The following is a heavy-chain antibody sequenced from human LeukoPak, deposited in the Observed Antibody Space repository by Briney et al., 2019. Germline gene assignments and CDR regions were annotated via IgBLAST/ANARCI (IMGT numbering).Heavy chain of an antibody. CDR2: INPNSGGT. CDR3: ARIQYGGSYWGSLDY. CDR1: GYTFTGYY. D-gene: IGHD1-26*01. J-gene: IGHJ4*02. V-gene: IGHV1-2*02. Sequence: ASVKVSCKASGYTFTGYYMHWVRQAPGQGLEWMGWINPNSGGTNYAQKFQGRVTMTRDTSISTAYMELSRLRSDDTAVYYCARIQYGGSYWGSLDYWGQGTLVTVSS.